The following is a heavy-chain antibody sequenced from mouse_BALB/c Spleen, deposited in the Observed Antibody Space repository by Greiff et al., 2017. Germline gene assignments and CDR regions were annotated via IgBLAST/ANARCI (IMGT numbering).Heavy chain of an antibody. J-gene: IGHJ3*01. CDR1: GFTFSSYG. V-gene: IGHV5-6*01. Sequence: EVQLVESGGDLVKPGGSLKLSCAASGFTFSSYGMSWVRQTPDKRLEWVATISSGGSYTYYPDSVKGRFTISRDNAKNTLYLQMSSLKSEDTAMYYCASHYGSKAWFAYWGQGTLVTVSA. CDR2: ISSGGSYT. CDR3: ASHYGSKAWFAY. D-gene: IGHD1-1*01.